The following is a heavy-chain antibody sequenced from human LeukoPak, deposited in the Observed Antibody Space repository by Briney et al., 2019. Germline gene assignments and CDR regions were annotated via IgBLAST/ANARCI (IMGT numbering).Heavy chain of an antibody. J-gene: IGHJ4*02. V-gene: IGHV4-38-2*01. CDR1: GYSISSGYY. CDR2: IYHSGST. Sequence: PSETLSLTCAVSGYSISSGYYWGWIRQPPGKGLEWIGSIYHSGSTYYNPSLKSRVTISVDTSKNQFSLGLSSVTAADTAVYYCARRRCSSTSCLGFDYWGQGTLVTVSS. CDR3: ARRRCSSTSCLGFDY. D-gene: IGHD2-2*01.